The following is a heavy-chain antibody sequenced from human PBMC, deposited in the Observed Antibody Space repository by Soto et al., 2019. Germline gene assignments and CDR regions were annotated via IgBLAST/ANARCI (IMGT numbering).Heavy chain of an antibody. J-gene: IGHJ6*02. Sequence: GGSLRLSCAASGFTFDDYAMHWVRQAPGKGLEWVSGISWNSGSIGYADSVKGRFTISRDNAKNSLYLQMNSLRAEDTALYYCAKDVGGGSTYYYYGMYVWGQGTTVTVSS. V-gene: IGHV3-9*01. CDR3: AKDVGGGSTYYYYGMYV. CDR2: ISWNSGSI. CDR1: GFTFDDYA. D-gene: IGHD1-26*01.